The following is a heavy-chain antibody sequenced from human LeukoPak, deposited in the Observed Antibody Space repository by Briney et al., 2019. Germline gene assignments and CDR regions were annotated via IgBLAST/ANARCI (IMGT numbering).Heavy chain of an antibody. D-gene: IGHD6-19*01. V-gene: IGHV3-53*01. Sequence: PGGSLRLSCAASGLSVSDYYMSWVRQAPGKGLEWVSVLYSDGSTYFADPVKGRFTTSRDNSRNTLYLQMNSLRAEDTAVYYCAKVGDSSDWYYFDYWGQGTLVTVSS. CDR1: GLSVSDYY. CDR3: AKVGDSSDWYYFDY. J-gene: IGHJ4*02. CDR2: LYSDGST.